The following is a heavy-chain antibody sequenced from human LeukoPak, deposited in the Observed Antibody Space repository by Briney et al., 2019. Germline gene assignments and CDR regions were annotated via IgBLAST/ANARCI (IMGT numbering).Heavy chain of an antibody. CDR1: GFTFSNYW. J-gene: IGHJ5*02. Sequence: GGSLRLSCAAAGFTFSNYWMSWVRQAPGKGLEWVAHIKPDGSEKNYVDSVKGRFTLFRDDAKNSVYLQMNSLRVEDTAIYYCARDSGSGGPWGQGTPVTVSS. D-gene: IGHD6-19*01. CDR3: ARDSGSGGP. V-gene: IGHV3-7*01. CDR2: IKPDGSEK.